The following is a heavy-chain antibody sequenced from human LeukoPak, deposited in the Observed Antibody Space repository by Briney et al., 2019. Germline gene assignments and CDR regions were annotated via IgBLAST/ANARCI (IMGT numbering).Heavy chain of an antibody. V-gene: IGHV3-23*01. CDR3: ARVGRVTTPRYSDY. D-gene: IGHD4-17*01. CDR1: GFRFSDFT. Sequence: GGSLRLSCAASGFRFSDFTMTWVRQAPGKGPEWVSAIGGRGGSTYYADSVGGRFTISRDNSKDMVYLQMNSLRAEDTAVYYCARVGRVTTPRYSDYWGQGTLVTVSS. J-gene: IGHJ4*02. CDR2: IGGRGGST.